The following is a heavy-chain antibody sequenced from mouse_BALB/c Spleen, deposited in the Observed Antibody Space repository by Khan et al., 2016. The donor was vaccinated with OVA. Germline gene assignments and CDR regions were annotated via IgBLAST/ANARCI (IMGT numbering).Heavy chain of an antibody. J-gene: IGHJ3*01. CDR3: ARGRSY. CDR1: GYSITSDYA. Sequence: EVQLQESGPGLVKPSQPLSLTCAVTGYSITSDYAWNWIRQFPGNKLEWMGYINYSGRTSYTPSLKSRISITRDTSRNQFFLQLNSVTIEDTATYYCARGRSYWGQGTLVTVSA. V-gene: IGHV3-2*02. CDR2: INYSGRT. D-gene: IGHD3-3*01.